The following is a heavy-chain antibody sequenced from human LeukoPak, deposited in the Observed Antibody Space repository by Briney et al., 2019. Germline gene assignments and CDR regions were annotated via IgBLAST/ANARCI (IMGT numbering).Heavy chain of an antibody. Sequence: PTGGSLRLSCAASGLTFSSYAMHWVRQAPGKGLEWVAVISYDGSNKYYADSVKGRFTISRDNSKNTLYLQMNSLRAEDTAVYYCAREACPYRLCYYDSSGYSLSYYFDYWGQGTLVTVSS. CDR3: AREACPYRLCYYDSSGYSLSYYFDY. J-gene: IGHJ4*02. V-gene: IGHV3-30-3*01. CDR2: ISYDGSNK. CDR1: GLTFSSYA. D-gene: IGHD3-22*01.